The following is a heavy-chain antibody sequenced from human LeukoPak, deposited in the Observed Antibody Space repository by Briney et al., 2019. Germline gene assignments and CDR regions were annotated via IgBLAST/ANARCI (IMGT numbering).Heavy chain of an antibody. D-gene: IGHD3-22*01. CDR3: ARGDSSGYFYFDF. CDR2: ISSSSSYI. CDR1: GFTFRSYS. V-gene: IGHV3-21*01. J-gene: IGHJ4*02. Sequence: GGSLRLSCAASGFTFRSYSMNWVRQAPGKGLEWVSSISSSSSYIYYADSVKGRFTISRDNAKNSLYLQMNSVRAEDTAVYYCARGDSSGYFYFDFWGQGALVTVSS.